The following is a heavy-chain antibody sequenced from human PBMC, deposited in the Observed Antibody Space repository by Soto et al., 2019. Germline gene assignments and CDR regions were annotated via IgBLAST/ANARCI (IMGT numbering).Heavy chain of an antibody. J-gene: IGHJ5*02. V-gene: IGHV1-18*01. CDR2: ISAYNGNT. CDR3: ARDRQQRANKKPYNWFDP. CDR1: GYTFTSYG. D-gene: IGHD6-13*01. Sequence: ASVKVSCKASGYTFTSYGISWVRQAPGQGLEWMGWISAYNGNTNYAQKLQGRVTMTTDTSTSTAYTELRSLRSDDTAVYYCARDRQQRANKKPYNWFDPWGQGTLVTVSS.